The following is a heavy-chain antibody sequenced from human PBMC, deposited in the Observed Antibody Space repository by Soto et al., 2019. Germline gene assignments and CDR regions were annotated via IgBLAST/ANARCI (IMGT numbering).Heavy chain of an antibody. D-gene: IGHD6-6*01. CDR2: IIPIFGTA. Sequence: SVKVSCKASGGTFSSYAISWVRQAPGQGLEWMGGIIPIFGTANYAQKFQGRVTITADKSTSTAYMELSSLRSEDTAVYYCARDVGSSSSGGAYYYGMDVWGQGTTVTVSS. CDR3: ARDVGSSSSGGAYYYGMDV. J-gene: IGHJ6*02. CDR1: GGTFSSYA. V-gene: IGHV1-69*06.